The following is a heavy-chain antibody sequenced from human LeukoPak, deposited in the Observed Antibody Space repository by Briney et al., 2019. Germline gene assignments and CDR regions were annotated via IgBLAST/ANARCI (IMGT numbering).Heavy chain of an antibody. D-gene: IGHD6-13*01. V-gene: IGHV3-7*01. J-gene: IGHJ4*03. CDR3: ARASAGNDY. Sequence: GGSLRLSCAASGFTFSTYWMSGVRQAPGKGLEGVGNIKQDGSEKYYLDSGKGRFTISRDNAKNSLYLQMNSLRDEDTAMYYCARASAGNDYWGQGTTVTVSP. CDR2: IKQDGSEK. CDR1: GFTFSTYW.